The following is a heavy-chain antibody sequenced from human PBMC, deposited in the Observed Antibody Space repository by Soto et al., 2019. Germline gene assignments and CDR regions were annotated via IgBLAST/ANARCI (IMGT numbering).Heavy chain of an antibody. V-gene: IGHV4-31*03. CDR3: AGGYSGGYLGNWFDP. Sequence: QVQLQESGPGLVRPSQTLSLTCTVSGGSISSGGSYWSWIRQHPVKGLEWIGYIYYSGVTSYDPSLKSRLTISGDTSKNQFSLNLRSVTAADTAVYYCAGGYSGGYLGNWFDPWGQGTLVTVSS. CDR2: IYYSGVT. D-gene: IGHD3-22*01. J-gene: IGHJ5*02. CDR1: GGSISSGGSY.